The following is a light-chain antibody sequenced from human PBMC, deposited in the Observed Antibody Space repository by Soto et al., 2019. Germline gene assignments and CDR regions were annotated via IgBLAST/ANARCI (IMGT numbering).Light chain of an antibody. CDR2: DAS. J-gene: IGKJ5*01. CDR1: QSVSSY. V-gene: IGKV3-11*02. CDR3: QQRSNWPEVT. Sequence: EIVLTQSPATLSLSPGERATLSCRASQSVSSYLAWYQQKPGQAPRLLIYDASNRATGIPARFSGSGSGRHFPLTISCLDPEDFAVYYCQQRSNWPEVTFGQGKRLEIK.